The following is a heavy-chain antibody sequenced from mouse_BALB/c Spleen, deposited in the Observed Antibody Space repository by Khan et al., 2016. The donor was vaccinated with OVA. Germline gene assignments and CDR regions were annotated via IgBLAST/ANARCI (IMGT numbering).Heavy chain of an antibody. CDR3: ARGNYYGSNSWFGY. CDR1: GYSFTDYT. Sequence: EVQLQQSGPELVKPGTSMKISCKASGYSFTDYTMNWVKQSHGKNLEWIGLINPYNGGTTYNQKFKGKATLTVDKSSSTASMELLSLTSEDSAVYYCARGNYYGSNSWFGYWGQGTLVTVSA. D-gene: IGHD1-1*01. CDR2: INPYNGGT. V-gene: IGHV1-18*01. J-gene: IGHJ3*01.